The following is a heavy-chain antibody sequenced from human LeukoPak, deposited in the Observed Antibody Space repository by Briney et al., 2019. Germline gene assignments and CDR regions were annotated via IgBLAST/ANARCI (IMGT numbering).Heavy chain of an antibody. CDR2: ISSSGSTI. J-gene: IGHJ4*02. D-gene: IGHD1-26*01. V-gene: IGHV3-11*04. CDR3: ARESSGNYYVGFDY. CDR1: GDSISSSSSY. Sequence: LSLTCAVSGDSISSSSSYWGWIRQAPGKGLEWVSYISSSGSTIYYADSVKGRFTISRDSAKNSLYLQMSSLRAEGTAVYYCARESSGNYYVGFDYWGQGTLVTVSS.